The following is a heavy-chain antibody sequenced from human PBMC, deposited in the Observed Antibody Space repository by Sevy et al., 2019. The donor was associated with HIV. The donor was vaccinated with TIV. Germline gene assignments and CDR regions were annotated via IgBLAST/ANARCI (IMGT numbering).Heavy chain of an antibody. CDR3: SKRRVATRGGDLDY. V-gene: IGHV3-23*01. D-gene: IGHD6-6*01. J-gene: IGHJ4*02. CDR2: INNIGDST. CDR1: GFTFSTYA. Sequence: GGSLRLSCAASGFTFSTYAMYWVRQAPGKGLEWVSSINNIGDSTYYAGSVKGRFTISRDNSKDLLYLQMDSLGAEDTAIYYCSKRRVATRGGDLDYWGQGPLVTVSS.